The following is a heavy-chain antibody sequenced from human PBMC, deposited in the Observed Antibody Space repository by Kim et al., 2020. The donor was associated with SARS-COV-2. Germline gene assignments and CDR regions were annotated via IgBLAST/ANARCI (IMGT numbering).Heavy chain of an antibody. Sequence: GVSLRLSCAASGFTFSSYAMSWVRQAPGKGLEWVSAISGSGGSTYYADSVKGRFTISRDNSKNTLYLQMNSLRAEDTAVYYCAKGMVDSSGCGEAWGQGTMVTVSS. CDR3: AKGMVDSSGCGEA. J-gene: IGHJ3*01. CDR1: GFTFSSYA. V-gene: IGHV3-23*01. D-gene: IGHD3-22*01. CDR2: ISGSGGST.